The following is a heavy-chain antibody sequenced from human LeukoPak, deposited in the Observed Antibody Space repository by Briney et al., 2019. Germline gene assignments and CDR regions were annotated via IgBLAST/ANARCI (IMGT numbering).Heavy chain of an antibody. Sequence: PSETLSLTCAVYGGSFSGYCWSWIRQPPGKGLEWIGEINHSGSTNYNPSLKSRVTISVDTSKNQFSLKLSSVTAADTAVYYCASPGYCSGGSCRKPFDYWGQGTLVTVSS. CDR3: ASPGYCSGGSCRKPFDY. J-gene: IGHJ4*02. V-gene: IGHV4-34*01. CDR1: GGSFSGYC. CDR2: INHSGST. D-gene: IGHD2-15*01.